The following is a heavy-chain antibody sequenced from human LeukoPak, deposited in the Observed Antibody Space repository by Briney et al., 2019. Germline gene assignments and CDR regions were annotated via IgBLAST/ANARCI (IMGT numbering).Heavy chain of an antibody. CDR1: GYTFTSYG. Sequence: EASVKVSCKASGYTFTSYGISWVRQAPGQGLEWMGRIIPILGIANYAQKFQGRVTITADKSTSTAYMELSSLRSEDTAVYYCARVGGETAFDYWGQGTLVTVSS. CDR3: ARVGGETAFDY. V-gene: IGHV1-69*04. D-gene: IGHD2-21*02. CDR2: IIPILGIA. J-gene: IGHJ4*02.